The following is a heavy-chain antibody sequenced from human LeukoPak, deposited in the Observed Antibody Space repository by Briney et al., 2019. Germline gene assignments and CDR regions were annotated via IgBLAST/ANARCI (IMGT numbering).Heavy chain of an antibody. J-gene: IGHJ4*02. V-gene: IGHV4-34*01. CDR2: IDHSGRT. CDR1: GGFFTSYY. D-gene: IGHD6-13*01. Sequence: PSETLSLTCAVSGGFFTSYYWSWIRQLPGKGLEWIGEIDHSGRTNSNPSLESRVTISVDTSKSQFSLQLTSMTAADTAVYFCARNFPYSKLDYWGQGTLVTVSS. CDR3: ARNFPYSKLDY.